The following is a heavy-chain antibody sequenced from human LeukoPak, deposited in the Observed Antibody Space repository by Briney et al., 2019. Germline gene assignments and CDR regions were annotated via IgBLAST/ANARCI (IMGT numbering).Heavy chain of an antibody. D-gene: IGHD4-17*01. Sequence: GASVKVSCKASGYTFTSYDINWVRQATGQGLEWMGWMNPNRGNTGYAQKFQGRVTMTRNTSISTAYMELSSLRSEDTAVYYCAREFPHDYGDYVGPPKDWFDPWGQGTLVTVSS. J-gene: IGHJ5*02. CDR2: MNPNRGNT. V-gene: IGHV1-8*01. CDR3: AREFPHDYGDYVGPPKDWFDP. CDR1: GYTFTSYD.